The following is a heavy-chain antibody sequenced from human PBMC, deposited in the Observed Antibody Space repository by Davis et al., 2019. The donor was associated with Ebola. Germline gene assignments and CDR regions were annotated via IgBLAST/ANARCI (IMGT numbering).Heavy chain of an antibody. CDR2: IWFDGTKT. CDR3: ARNGVEGSLES. D-gene: IGHD2-8*01. V-gene: IGHV3-33*01. Sequence: GESLKISCSASGFTFSSYGMHWVRQAPGKGLEWVAVIWFDGTKTFYTDSVKGRFTISRDNSKNTLSLHMNSLRADDTAIYYCARNGVEGSLESWGQGTLVTVSS. CDR1: GFTFSSYG. J-gene: IGHJ4*02.